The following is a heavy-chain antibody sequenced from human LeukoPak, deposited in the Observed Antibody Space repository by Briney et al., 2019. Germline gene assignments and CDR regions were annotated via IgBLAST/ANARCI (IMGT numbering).Heavy chain of an antibody. CDR1: GYTFTSYD. V-gene: IGHV1-8*03. D-gene: IGHD2-2*02. CDR3: ARDRGYCSSTSCYTFDY. Sequence: ASVKVSCKASGYTFTSYDINWVRQATGQGLEWMGWMNPNSGNTGYAQKFQGRVTVTRNTSISTAYMELSSLRSEDTAVYYCARDRGYCSSTSCYTFDYWGQGTLVTVSS. J-gene: IGHJ4*02. CDR2: MNPNSGNT.